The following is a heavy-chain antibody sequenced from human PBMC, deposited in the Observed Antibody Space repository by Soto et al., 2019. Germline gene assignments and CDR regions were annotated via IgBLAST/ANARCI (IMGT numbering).Heavy chain of an antibody. CDR2: ISYDGSNK. Sequence: PGGSLRLSCAASGFTFSSYAMHWVRQAPGKGLEWVAVISYDGSNKYYADSVKGRFTISRDNSKNTLYLQMNSLRVEDTAVYYCARRSVAGPYSGLLFYYGLDVWGQGTTVTVSS. V-gene: IGHV3-30*04. J-gene: IGHJ6*02. CDR1: GFTFSSYA. D-gene: IGHD6-19*01. CDR3: ARRSVAGPYSGLLFYYGLDV.